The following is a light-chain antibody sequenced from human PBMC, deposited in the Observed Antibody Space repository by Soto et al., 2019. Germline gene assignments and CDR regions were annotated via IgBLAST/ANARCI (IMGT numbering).Light chain of an antibody. J-gene: IGKJ4*01. CDR3: MQGLTTPLT. V-gene: IGKV2-28*01. CDR1: QSLLSSNGNNY. Sequence: DIVLTQSPLSLPVTPGEPASISCRSSQSLLSSNGNNYLDWYLQKPGQSPQVLIYLGSNRASGVPDRFSDSGSGTDFTLKISRVEAEDVGVYYCMQGLTTPLTFGGGTKVEIK. CDR2: LGS.